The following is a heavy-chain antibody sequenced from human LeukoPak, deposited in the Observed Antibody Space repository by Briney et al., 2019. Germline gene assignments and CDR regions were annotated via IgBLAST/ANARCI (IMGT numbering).Heavy chain of an antibody. CDR3: AAKNPHY. CDR2: ITDSGGNT. V-gene: IGHV3-23*01. J-gene: IGHJ4*02. CDR1: GFTFSSYA. D-gene: IGHD1-14*01. Sequence: GESLRLSCAASGFTFSSYAMSWVRQAPGKGLEWVSAITDSGGNTYYADSVKGRFTISRDNSKNTLYLQMNSLRAEDTTVYYCAAKNPHYWGQGTLVTVSS.